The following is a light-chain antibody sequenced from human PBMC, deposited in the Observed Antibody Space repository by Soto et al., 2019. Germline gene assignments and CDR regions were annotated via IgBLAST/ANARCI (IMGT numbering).Light chain of an antibody. Sequence: DIQMTQSPPTLSASVGDRVTITCRASQSISSWLAWYQQRPGKAPNLLIYDVSSLQSGVPSRFSGSGSGTDFTLTISCLQSEDFATYYCQQYYSYPRTFGQGTKVDIK. CDR3: QQYYSYPRT. CDR2: DVS. CDR1: QSISSW. J-gene: IGKJ1*01. V-gene: IGKV1-5*01.